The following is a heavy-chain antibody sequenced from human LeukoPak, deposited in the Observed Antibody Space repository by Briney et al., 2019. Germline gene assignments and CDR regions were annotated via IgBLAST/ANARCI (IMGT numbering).Heavy chain of an antibody. CDR1: GYTFTSYG. CDR2: ISAYNGNT. Sequence: ASVKVSFTASGYTFTSYGISWVRQAPGQGLEWMGWISAYNGNTNYAQKLQGRVTMTTDTSTSTAYMELRSLRSDDTAVYYCARSIAARRGGGWFDPWGQGTLVTVSS. J-gene: IGHJ5*02. D-gene: IGHD6-6*01. CDR3: ARSIAARRGGGWFDP. V-gene: IGHV1-18*01.